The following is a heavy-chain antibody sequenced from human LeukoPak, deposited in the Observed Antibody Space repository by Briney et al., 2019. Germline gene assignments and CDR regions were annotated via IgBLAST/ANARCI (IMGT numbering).Heavy chain of an antibody. Sequence: PGGSLRLSCAASGFTFSSYAMSWVRQAPGKGLEWVSAISGSGGSTYYADSVKGRFTISRDNSKNTLYLQMNSLRAEDTAVYYCAVHPSGGSWMRTPNWFDPWGQGTLVTVSS. CDR2: ISGSGGST. D-gene: IGHD2-15*01. V-gene: IGHV3-23*01. CDR1: GFTFSSYA. J-gene: IGHJ5*02. CDR3: AVHPSGGSWMRTPNWFDP.